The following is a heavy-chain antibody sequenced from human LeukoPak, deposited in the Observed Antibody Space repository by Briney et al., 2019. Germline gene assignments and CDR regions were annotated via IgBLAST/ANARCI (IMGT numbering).Heavy chain of an antibody. V-gene: IGHV1-2*02. J-gene: IGHJ4*02. CDR3: ARQYYDSSGYYYVPFDY. CDR2: INPNSGGT. D-gene: IGHD3-22*01. CDR1: GYTFTGYY. Sequence: ASVKVSCKASGYTFTGYYMHWVRQAPGQGLEWMGWINPNSGGTNYAQKFQGRVTMTRDTSISTAYMELSRLRSDDTAVYYCARQYYDSSGYYYVPFDYWGQGTLVTVSS.